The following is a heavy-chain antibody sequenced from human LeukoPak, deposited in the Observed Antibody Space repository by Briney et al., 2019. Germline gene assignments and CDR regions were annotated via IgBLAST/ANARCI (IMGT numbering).Heavy chain of an antibody. CDR2: IIPILGIA. CDR1: GGTFSSYA. CDR3: ARDQCSSTSCELP. V-gene: IGHV1-69*04. D-gene: IGHD2-2*01. Sequence: GASVKVSCKASGGTFSSYAISWVRQAPGQGLEWMGRIIPILGIANYAQKFQGRVTITADKSTSTAYMELSSLRSEDTAVYYCARDQCSSTSCELPWGQGTLVTVSS. J-gene: IGHJ5*02.